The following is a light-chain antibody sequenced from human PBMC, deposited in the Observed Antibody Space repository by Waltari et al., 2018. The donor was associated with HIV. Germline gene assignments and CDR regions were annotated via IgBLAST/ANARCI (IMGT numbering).Light chain of an antibody. CDR2: GAS. Sequence: EVDLTQAPDTLSLSPGERATLSCRASQNITSNYLAWYQQRLGQAPRLLSYGASSRATAIPERFSGSGSGTDFTLTISRLEPEDFAMYYCQHYGSSPRYTFGQGTNLEIK. CDR1: QNITSNY. CDR3: QHYGSSPRYT. J-gene: IGKJ2*01. V-gene: IGKV3-20*01.